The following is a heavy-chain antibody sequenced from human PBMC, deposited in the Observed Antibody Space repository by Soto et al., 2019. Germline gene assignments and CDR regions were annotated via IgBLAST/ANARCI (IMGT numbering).Heavy chain of an antibody. D-gene: IGHD1-7*01. CDR3: AKDTTGTTYYYYGMDV. CDR2: ISWDGGST. J-gene: IGHJ6*02. V-gene: IGHV3-43*01. Sequence: GGSLRLSCAASGFTFDDYTMHWVRQAPGKGLEWVSLISWDGGSTYYADSVKGRFTISRDNSKNSLYLQMNSLRTEDTALYYCAKDTTGTTYYYYGMDVWGQGTTVTVSS. CDR1: GFTFDDYT.